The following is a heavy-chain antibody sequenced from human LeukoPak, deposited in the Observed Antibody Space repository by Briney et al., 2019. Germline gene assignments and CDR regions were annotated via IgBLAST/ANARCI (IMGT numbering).Heavy chain of an antibody. CDR2: IYHSGNT. Sequence: SETLSLTCTVSSYSISSGYYWGWIRQPPGKGLEWIGNIYHSGNTSYNPSLKSRVTISVDTSKNQFSLKLSSVTAADTAFYYCARQYSTNWYDDRGWFDPWGQGTLVTVSS. J-gene: IGHJ5*02. V-gene: IGHV4-38-2*02. CDR3: ARQYSTNWYDDRGWFDP. D-gene: IGHD6-13*01. CDR1: SYSISSGYY.